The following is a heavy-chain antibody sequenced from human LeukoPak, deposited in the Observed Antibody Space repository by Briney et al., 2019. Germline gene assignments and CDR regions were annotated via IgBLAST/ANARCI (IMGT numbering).Heavy chain of an antibody. J-gene: IGHJ4*02. D-gene: IGHD6-19*01. CDR2: ISGSGAST. CDR1: GFTLSTNA. CDR3: AKGSSSGWRLGRNDY. Sequence: GGSLRLSCLTSGFTLSTNAMSWVRQAPGKGLEWISGISGSGASTYYADSVKGRFTISRDDSRNTLYLQMNSLRGDDTAVYYCAKGSSSGWRLGRNDYWGQGTLVTVSS. V-gene: IGHV3-23*01.